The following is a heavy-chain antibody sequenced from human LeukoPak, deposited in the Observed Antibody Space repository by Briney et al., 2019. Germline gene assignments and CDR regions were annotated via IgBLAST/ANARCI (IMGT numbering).Heavy chain of an antibody. D-gene: IGHD3-9*01. CDR2: INVNSGGT. CDR3: ARSPHILTGENFDF. CDR1: GYTSTDDY. V-gene: IGHV1-2*02. Sequence: ASVKVSGKASGYTSTDDYIHWVRQAPGQGLEWMGWINVNSGGTNYAQKFYARVTMTRDTSISTAYMELSRLRSDDTAVFYCARSPHILTGENFDFWGQGTLVTVSS. J-gene: IGHJ4*02.